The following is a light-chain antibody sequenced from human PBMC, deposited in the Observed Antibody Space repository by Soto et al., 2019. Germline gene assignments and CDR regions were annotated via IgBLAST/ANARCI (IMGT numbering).Light chain of an antibody. CDR2: DVS. Sequence: QSALTQPASVSGSPGQSITISCTGTSSDVGGYNYVSWYQQHPGKAPKLMIYDVSNRPPGVSNRFSGSKSGNTASLTISGLQAEDEADYYCSSYTTSSTVVFGGRTKLTVL. CDR3: SSYTTSSTVV. CDR1: SSDVGGYNY. J-gene: IGLJ2*01. V-gene: IGLV2-14*01.